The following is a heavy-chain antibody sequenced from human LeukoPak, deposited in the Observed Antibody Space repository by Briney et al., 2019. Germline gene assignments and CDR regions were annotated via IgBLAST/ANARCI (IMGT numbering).Heavy chain of an antibody. V-gene: IGHV4-59*08. D-gene: IGHD2-15*01. CDR2: IYYSGST. CDR1: GGSISSYY. J-gene: IGHJ3*02. CDR3: ARQLGYCSGGSCPTLAFDI. Sequence: PSETLSLTCTVSGGSISSYYWSWIRQPPGKGLEWMGYIYYSGSTNYNPSLKSRVTISVDTSKNQFSLKLSSVTAADTAVYYCARQLGYCSGGSCPTLAFDIWGQGTMVTVSS.